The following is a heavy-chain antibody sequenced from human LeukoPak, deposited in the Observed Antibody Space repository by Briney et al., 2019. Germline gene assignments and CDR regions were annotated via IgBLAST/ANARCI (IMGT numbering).Heavy chain of an antibody. Sequence: GGSLRLSCAASGFTFSSYWMSWVRQAPGKGLEWVANIKQDGSEKYYVDSVKGRFTISRDNAKNSLYLQMNSLRAEDTAVYYCANHQGYDSSGYRDITRHWYFDLWGRGTLVTVSS. CDR1: GFTFSSYW. V-gene: IGHV3-7*01. CDR3: ANHQGYDSSGYRDITRHWYFDL. CDR2: IKQDGSEK. J-gene: IGHJ2*01. D-gene: IGHD3-22*01.